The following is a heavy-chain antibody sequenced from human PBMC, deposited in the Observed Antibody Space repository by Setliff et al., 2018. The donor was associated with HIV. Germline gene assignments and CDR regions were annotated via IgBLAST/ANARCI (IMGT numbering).Heavy chain of an antibody. CDR1: GGIFSRFA. J-gene: IGHJ6*03. V-gene: IGHV1-69*05. D-gene: IGHD1-1*01. Sequence: GASVKVSCKGTGGIFSRFALSWVRQAPGQGLEWMGGIIPIFGTPNYAQKFQGRVTITTDESTNTVYMELYSLTSEDTAIYYCASSAGAVPTTAPYGDYYYYFYMDVWGKGTTVTVSS. CDR2: IIPIFGTP. CDR3: ASSAGAVPTTAPYGDYYYYFYMDV.